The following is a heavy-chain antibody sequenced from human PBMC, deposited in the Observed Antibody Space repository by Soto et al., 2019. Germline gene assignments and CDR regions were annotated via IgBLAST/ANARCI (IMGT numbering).Heavy chain of an antibody. V-gene: IGHV3-7*01. CDR1: GFTFSTYW. Sequence: PGGSLRLSCAASGFTFSTYWMTWVRQAPGKGLEWVANIKQDGSEKYYADSVKGRFTISRDNAKNSMYLQMNSLRAEDTALYYSARNRYSDYGGQEPLVTVSS. CDR3: ARNRYSDY. D-gene: IGHD3-16*02. J-gene: IGHJ4*02. CDR2: IKQDGSEK.